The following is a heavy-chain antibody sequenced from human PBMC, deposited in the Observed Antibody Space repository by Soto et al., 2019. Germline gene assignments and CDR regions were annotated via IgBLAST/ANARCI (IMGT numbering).Heavy chain of an antibody. CDR1: GYTFTSYG. CDR3: ARCTTRDSSWYGDDAFDI. J-gene: IGHJ3*02. V-gene: IGHV1-18*01. CDR2: ISAYNGNT. Sequence: XSVKVSYNASGYTFTSYGISLVRHSPGQGLEWMGWISAYNGNTNYAQKLQGRVTMTTDTSTSTAYMELRSLRSDDTAVYYCARCTTRDSSWYGDDAFDIWGQGTMVTVSS. D-gene: IGHD6-13*01.